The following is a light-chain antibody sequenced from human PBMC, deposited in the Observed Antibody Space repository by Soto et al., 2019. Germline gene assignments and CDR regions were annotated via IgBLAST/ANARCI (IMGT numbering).Light chain of an antibody. CDR1: HDIRDS. CDR3: HQYDNLPQT. J-gene: IGKJ3*01. CDR2: DAS. Sequence: IQMTQSPSSLSASVGDRVTLTCQVSHDIRDSLNWYQQKPGKPPKLLIYDASNLQTGVPSRFSGSGSGTDFTFTISSLQPEDIAKYFCHQYDNLPQTFGPGTKVDIK. V-gene: IGKV1-33*01.